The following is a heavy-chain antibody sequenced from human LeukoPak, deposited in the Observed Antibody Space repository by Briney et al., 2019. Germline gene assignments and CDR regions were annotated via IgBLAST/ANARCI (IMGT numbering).Heavy chain of an antibody. Sequence: GGSLRLSCAASGFTFSSYEMNWVRQAPGKGLEWVSYISSSGSTIYYADSVKGRFTISRDNAKNSLYLQMNSLRAEDTAVYYCARDKPGNYGYYYYAIDVWGQGTTVTVSS. CDR3: ARDKPGNYGYYYYAIDV. D-gene: IGHD1-7*01. CDR1: GFTFSSYE. CDR2: ISSSGSTI. V-gene: IGHV3-48*03. J-gene: IGHJ6*02.